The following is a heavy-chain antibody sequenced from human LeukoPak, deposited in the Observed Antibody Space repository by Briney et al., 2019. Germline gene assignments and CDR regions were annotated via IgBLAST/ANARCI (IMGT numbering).Heavy chain of an antibody. CDR1: GGSISSYY. D-gene: IGHD3-22*01. J-gene: IGHJ3*02. Sequence: SETLSLTCTVSGGSISSYYWSWIRQPPGEGLEWIGYIYYSGSTNYNPSLKSRVTISVDTSKNQFSLKLSSVTAADTAVYYCASSTVYYYDCSGYDAFDIWGQGTMVTVSS. CDR3: ASSTVYYYDCSGYDAFDI. CDR2: IYYSGST. V-gene: IGHV4-59*08.